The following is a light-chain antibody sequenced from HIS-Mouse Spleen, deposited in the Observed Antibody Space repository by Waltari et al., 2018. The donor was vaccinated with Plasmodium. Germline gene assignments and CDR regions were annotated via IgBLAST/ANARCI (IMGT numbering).Light chain of an antibody. Sequence: QSVLTQPPSVSAAPGPKVTISCSGSSSNIGNNYLSWYQQLPGTAPKLIISDNNKRPSGIPDRFSGSKAGTSATLGITGLQTGDEADYYCGTWDSSLSAVVFGGGTKLTVL. CDR2: DNN. J-gene: IGLJ2*01. CDR3: GTWDSSLSAVV. CDR1: SSNIGNNY. V-gene: IGLV1-51*01.